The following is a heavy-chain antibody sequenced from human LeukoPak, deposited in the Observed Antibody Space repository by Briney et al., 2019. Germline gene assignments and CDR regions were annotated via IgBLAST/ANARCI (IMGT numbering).Heavy chain of an antibody. CDR3: ARLGYDSSGLLDFYFDY. CDR1: GFTFSGYA. V-gene: IGHV3-7*05. D-gene: IGHD3-22*01. J-gene: IGHJ4*02. Sequence: PGGSLRLSCAASGFTFSGYAMNWVRQAPGKGLEWVANIKKDGSEKYHVDSVKGRFTISRDNAKNSVYLQMNSLRAEDTAVYYCARLGYDSSGLLDFYFDYWGQGTLVTVSS. CDR2: IKKDGSEK.